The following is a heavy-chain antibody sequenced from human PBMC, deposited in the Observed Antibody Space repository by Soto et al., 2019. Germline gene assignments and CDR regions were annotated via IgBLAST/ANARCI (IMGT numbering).Heavy chain of an antibody. CDR3: ARDQPIQGAAINYGMDV. CDR2: ISAYNGNT. J-gene: IGHJ6*02. Sequence: QVQLVQSGAEVKKPGASVKVSCKASGYTFTSYGISWVRQAPGQGLEWMGWISAYNGNTNYAQKLQGRVTMTTDTPXSXPYKELRSRRSDDTAVYYCARDQPIQGAAINYGMDVWGQGTTVTVSS. CDR1: GYTFTSYG. D-gene: IGHD6-25*01. V-gene: IGHV1-18*01.